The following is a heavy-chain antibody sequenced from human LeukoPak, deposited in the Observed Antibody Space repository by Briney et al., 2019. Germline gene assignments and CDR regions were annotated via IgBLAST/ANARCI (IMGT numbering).Heavy chain of an antibody. V-gene: IGHV3-30*03. CDR3: ASLAPY. J-gene: IGHJ4*02. CDR1: GLTFSSYG. Sequence: GGSLRLSCAASGLTFSSYGMHWVRQAPGKGLEWVAVISYDGSNKYYADSVKGRFTISRDNSKNTLYLQMNSLRAEDTAVYYCASLAPYWGQGTLVTVSS. CDR2: ISYDGSNK.